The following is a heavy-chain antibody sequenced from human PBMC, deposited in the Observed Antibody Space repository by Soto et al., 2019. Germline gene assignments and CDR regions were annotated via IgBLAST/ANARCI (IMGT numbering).Heavy chain of an antibody. CDR2: IYPGGVNI. J-gene: IGHJ4*02. D-gene: IGHD1-26*01. CDR3: ARDDSGFSGSHYIDYFNY. V-gene: IGHV1-46*03. CDR1: GGTFSNYA. Sequence: ASVKVSCKASGGTFSNYAISWVRQAPGQGLEWMGTIYPGGVNIGYAQKFKGRVTMTKDTSTSTVYMELNSLTSEDTAVYYCARDDSGFSGSHYIDYFNYWGQGALVTVSS.